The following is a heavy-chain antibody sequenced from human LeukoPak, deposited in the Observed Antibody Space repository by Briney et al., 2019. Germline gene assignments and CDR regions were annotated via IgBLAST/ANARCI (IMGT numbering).Heavy chain of an antibody. Sequence: ASVKVSCMASGYTFTSYGISWVRQAPGQGLEWMGWISAYNGNTNYAQKLQGRVTMTTDTSTSTAYMELRSLRSDDTAVYYCARDTPEISDCSSTSCPGAFDIWGQGTMVTVSS. CDR3: ARDTPEISDCSSTSCPGAFDI. J-gene: IGHJ3*02. CDR1: GYTFTSYG. CDR2: ISAYNGNT. D-gene: IGHD2-2*01. V-gene: IGHV1-18*01.